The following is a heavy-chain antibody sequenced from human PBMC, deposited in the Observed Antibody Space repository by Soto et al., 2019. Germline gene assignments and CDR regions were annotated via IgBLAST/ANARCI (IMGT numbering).Heavy chain of an antibody. J-gene: IGHJ3*02. D-gene: IGHD6-13*01. CDR1: GYTFTSYG. Sequence: KNVVASVKVSCKASGYTFTSYGISWVRQAPGQGLEWMGWISAYNGNTNYAQKLQGRVTMTTDTSTSTAYMELRSLRSDDTAVYYCARVAAAGVDAFDIWGQGTMVTVSS. V-gene: IGHV1-18*01. CDR2: ISAYNGNT. CDR3: ARVAAAGVDAFDI.